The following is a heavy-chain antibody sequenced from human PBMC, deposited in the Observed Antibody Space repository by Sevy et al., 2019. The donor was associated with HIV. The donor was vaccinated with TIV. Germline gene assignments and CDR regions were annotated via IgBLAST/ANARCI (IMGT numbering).Heavy chain of an antibody. CDR2: IYTSGST. CDR3: ARDLGARDYDFWSGYQQTNYYYYGMDV. Sequence: SETLSLTCTVSGGSISSYYWSWIRQPAGKGLEWIGRIYTSGSTNYNPSLKSRVTMSVDTSKNQFSLKLGSVTAADTAVYYCARDLGARDYDFWSGYQQTNYYYYGMDVWGQGTTVTVSS. D-gene: IGHD3-3*01. CDR1: GGSISSYY. J-gene: IGHJ6*02. V-gene: IGHV4-4*07.